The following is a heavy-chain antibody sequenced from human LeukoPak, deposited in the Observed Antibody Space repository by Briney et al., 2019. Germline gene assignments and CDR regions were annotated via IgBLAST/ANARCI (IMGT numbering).Heavy chain of an antibody. D-gene: IGHD3-10*01. V-gene: IGHV3-48*01. CDR2: ISSSSSTI. CDR1: GFTFSSYS. J-gene: IGHJ4*02. Sequence: PGGSLRLSCAASGFTFSSYSMNWVRQAPGKGLEWVSYISSSSSTIYYADSVKGRFTISRDNAKNSLYLQMNSLRAEDTAVYYCAREAGLWFGELPRFFDYWGQGTLVTVSS. CDR3: AREAGLWFGELPRFFDY.